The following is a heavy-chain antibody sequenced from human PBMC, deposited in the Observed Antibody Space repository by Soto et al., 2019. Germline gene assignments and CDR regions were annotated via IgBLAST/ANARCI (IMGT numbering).Heavy chain of an antibody. CDR2: IYYSGST. J-gene: IGHJ4*02. D-gene: IGHD3-16*02. V-gene: IGHV4-30-4*01. CDR1: GGSISSGDYY. Sequence: QVQLQESGPGLVKPSQTLSLTCTVSGGSISSGDYYWSWIRQPPGKGLEWIGYIYYSGSTYYNPSLKSRVTISVDTSKNQFPLKLSSVTAADTAVYYCARELNDYVWGSYRPYYFDYWGQGTLVTVSS. CDR3: ARELNDYVWGSYRPYYFDY.